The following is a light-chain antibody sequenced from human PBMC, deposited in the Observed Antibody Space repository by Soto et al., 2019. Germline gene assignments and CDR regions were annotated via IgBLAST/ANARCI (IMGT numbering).Light chain of an antibody. CDR1: PAIGSV. CDR2: GAS. V-gene: IGKV1-13*02. CDR3: QQFNGSPWT. Sequence: AMQFTQSPSSLSESVGDRFTITCRASPAIGSVLAWYQQKPGTAPNLLIYGASTLESEVPARFAGSRSGTDYTLTIASLQPEDFAAYYCQQFNGSPWTFGQGTKVDIK. J-gene: IGKJ1*01.